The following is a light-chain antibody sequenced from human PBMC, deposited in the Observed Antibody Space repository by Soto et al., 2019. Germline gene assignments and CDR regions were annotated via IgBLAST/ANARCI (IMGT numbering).Light chain of an antibody. Sequence: ETVLTQSPGTLSLSPGDRATLSCRASQSVNSNYLAWYQQIPGQAPRLLIYGVSNRATGIPDRFSGSGSGTDFTLTISTLEPEDFAMYYCKQYGNARYTFGQGTKLEIK. CDR1: QSVNSNY. CDR2: GVS. V-gene: IGKV3-20*01. J-gene: IGKJ2*01. CDR3: KQYGNARYT.